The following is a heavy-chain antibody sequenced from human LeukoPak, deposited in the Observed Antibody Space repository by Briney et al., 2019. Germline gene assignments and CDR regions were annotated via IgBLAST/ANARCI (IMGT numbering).Heavy chain of an antibody. V-gene: IGHV1-3*01. J-gene: IGHJ4*02. CDR1: GYTFNSYD. CDR3: ARESGRYQDFFEN. CDR2: INVGSGRT. Sequence: GASVRVSCKASGYTFNSYDIHWVRQAHGQRPEWMGGINVGSGRTKYLQKLQGRVTITRDTSANTAFMELRSLRSEDTAVYYCARESGRYQDFFENWGQGTLVTVSS. D-gene: IGHD1-26*01.